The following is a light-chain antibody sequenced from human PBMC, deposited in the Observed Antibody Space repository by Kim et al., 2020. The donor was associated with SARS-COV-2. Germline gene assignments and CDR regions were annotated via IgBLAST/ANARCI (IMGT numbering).Light chain of an antibody. Sequence: SYELTQPPSVSVAPGKTARITWGGNNIGSKSVHWYQQKPGQAPVLVIYYDSDRPSGIPERFSGSNSGNTATLTISRVEAGDEADYYCQVWDSSSDHYVFGGGTKVTVL. V-gene: IGLV3-21*04. J-gene: IGLJ1*01. CDR3: QVWDSSSDHYV. CDR1: NIGSKS. CDR2: YDS.